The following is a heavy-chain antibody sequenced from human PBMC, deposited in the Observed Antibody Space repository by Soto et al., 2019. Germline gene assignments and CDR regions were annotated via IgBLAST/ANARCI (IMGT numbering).Heavy chain of an antibody. J-gene: IGHJ4*02. D-gene: IGHD3-10*01. V-gene: IGHV3-21*01. CDR1: GFTFSSYS. CDR3: ARDSGYYGSGSYLKPFDY. Sequence: EVQLVESGGGLVKPGGSLRLSCAASGFTFSSYSMNWVRQAPGKGLAWVSSISSSSSYIYYADSVKGRFTISRDNAKNSLYLQMNSLRAEDTAVYYCARDSGYYGSGSYLKPFDYWGQGTLVTVSS. CDR2: ISSSSSYI.